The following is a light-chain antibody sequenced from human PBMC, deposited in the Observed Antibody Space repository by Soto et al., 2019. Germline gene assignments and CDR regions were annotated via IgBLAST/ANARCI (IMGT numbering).Light chain of an antibody. Sequence: EIVMTQSPATLSVSPGERATLSCRASQSVSSNLAWYQQKPGQAPRLLIYGASTRATGIPARFSGSVSGTEFTLTISSLQSEDFAIYYCQQCNNWPTYTFGQGTKLEIK. CDR1: QSVSSN. CDR3: QQCNNWPTYT. CDR2: GAS. J-gene: IGKJ2*01. V-gene: IGKV3-15*01.